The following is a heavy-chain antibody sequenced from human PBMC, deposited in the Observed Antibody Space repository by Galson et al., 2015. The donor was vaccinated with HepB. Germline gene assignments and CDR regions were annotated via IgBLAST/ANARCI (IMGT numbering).Heavy chain of an antibody. J-gene: IGHJ3*02. CDR3: VRDRQPWGAALRDDALDI. Sequence: SLRLSCAASGFTFSNYGMHWVRQAPGKGLEWVAVIWYDGSDKYYPESVKGRFTISRDNSKNTLYLQMNSLRADDTAVYYCVRDRQPWGAALRDDALDIWGQGTMVTVSS. CDR2: IWYDGSDK. D-gene: IGHD3-16*01. CDR1: GFTFSNYG. V-gene: IGHV3-33*01.